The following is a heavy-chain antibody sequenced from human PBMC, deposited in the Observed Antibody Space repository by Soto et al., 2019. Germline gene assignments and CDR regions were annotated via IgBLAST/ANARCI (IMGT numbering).Heavy chain of an antibody. CDR2: INPGTGDT. CDR3: ARDGVALGFDP. J-gene: IGHJ5*02. V-gene: IGHV1-2*02. CDR1: GYTFTGYY. Sequence: VQLVQSGAEVKKPGASVKVSCKAFGYTFTGYYMHWVRQAPGQGLEWMGWINPGTGDTNYAQKFQGRVTMTRDTSINTASMELRRLTSDDTAVYFCARDGVALGFDPWGQGTLVTVSS. D-gene: IGHD3-3*01.